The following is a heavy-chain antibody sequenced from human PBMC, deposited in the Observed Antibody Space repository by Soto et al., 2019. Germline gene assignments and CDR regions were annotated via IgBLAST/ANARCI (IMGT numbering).Heavy chain of an antibody. CDR2: ISHTGTT. Sequence: SETLSLTCLVSGFPISSPYSWGWIRQPPGKGLEWIGSISHTGTTSYSPSLTSRVSISVDTSKNQVSLKLTSVTAADTTVYFCARVTMVIRDSDHFGVDVWGHGTTVTVSS. J-gene: IGHJ6*02. D-gene: IGHD4-17*01. CDR1: GFPISSPYS. V-gene: IGHV4-38-2*02. CDR3: ARVTMVIRDSDHFGVDV.